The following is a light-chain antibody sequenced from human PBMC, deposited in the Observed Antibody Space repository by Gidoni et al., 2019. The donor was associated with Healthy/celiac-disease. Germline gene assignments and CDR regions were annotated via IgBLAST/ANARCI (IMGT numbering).Light chain of an antibody. Sequence: DIQMTQSPSYLSASVGDRVTITCQASQDISNYLNWYQQKPGKAPKLLIYDASTLETGVPSRFSGSGSGTDFTFTISSLQPEDIATYYCQQYDNLPFTFGQGTRLEIK. CDR1: QDISNY. V-gene: IGKV1-33*01. CDR3: QQYDNLPFT. CDR2: DAS. J-gene: IGKJ5*01.